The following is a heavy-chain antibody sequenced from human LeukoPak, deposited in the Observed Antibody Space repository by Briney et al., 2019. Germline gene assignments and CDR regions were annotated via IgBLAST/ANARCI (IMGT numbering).Heavy chain of an antibody. D-gene: IGHD2-21*02. Sequence: GGSLRLSCAASGFTFSSHSMNWIRQAPGKGLEWVSSISGSTSYISYADSVKGRFTISRDNAKSSLYLQMNSLSAEDTAVYSCVRDSSCGGACYSDYFDYWGQGTLVTVSS. CDR2: ISGSTSYI. V-gene: IGHV3-21*06. J-gene: IGHJ4*02. CDR1: GFTFSSHS. CDR3: VRDSSCGGACYSDYFDY.